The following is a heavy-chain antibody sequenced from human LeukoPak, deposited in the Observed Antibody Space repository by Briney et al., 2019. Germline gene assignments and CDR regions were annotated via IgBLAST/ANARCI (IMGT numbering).Heavy chain of an antibody. Sequence: GGTLRLSCAASGFTLSSYWMSWVRQAPGTELERVGNIKQDGNEKYYVDSVNGRFATSRDNAKNSLYLQMNSLRAEDAAVYYCDRDYTMIEVGLFGYWGQGTLVTVSS. J-gene: IGHJ4*02. D-gene: IGHD3-22*01. CDR3: DRDYTMIEVGLFGY. V-gene: IGHV3-7*01. CDR2: IKQDGNEK. CDR1: GFTLSSYW.